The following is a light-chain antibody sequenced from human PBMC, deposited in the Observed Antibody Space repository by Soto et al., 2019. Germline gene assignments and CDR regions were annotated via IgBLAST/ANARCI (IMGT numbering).Light chain of an antibody. Sequence: IQMTQSPSSVSASVGDRVTMTCRASQGVGSWLAWYQQKPGKAPNLLIYATSSLQSGVPSRFAGSGSGTDFTLTINSLQPEDFATYYCQQLESYPSTFGGGTKVDI. V-gene: IGKV1-12*02. CDR3: QQLESYPST. J-gene: IGKJ4*01. CDR1: QGVGSW. CDR2: ATS.